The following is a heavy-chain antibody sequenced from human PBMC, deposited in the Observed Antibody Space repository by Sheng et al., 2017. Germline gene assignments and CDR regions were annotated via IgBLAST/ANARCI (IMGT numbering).Heavy chain of an antibody. J-gene: IGHJ4*02. V-gene: IGHV4-39*07. D-gene: IGHD6-19*01. Sequence: QLQLQESGPGLVKPSETLSLTCTVSGGSISSGTYSWGWIRQPPGKGLEWIGSIYYSGNTYYNPSLKSRVTMSLDTSKNQFSLKLSSVTAADTALYYCAETIAVPGTTLATWGRGTLVTVSS. CDR3: AETIAVPGTTLAT. CDR2: IYYSGNT. CDR1: GGSISSGTYS.